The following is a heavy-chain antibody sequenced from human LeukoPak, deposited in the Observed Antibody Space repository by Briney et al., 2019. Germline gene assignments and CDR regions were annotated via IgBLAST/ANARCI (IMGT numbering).Heavy chain of an antibody. J-gene: IGHJ4*02. Sequence: ESGPTLVNPTQTLTLTCSFSGFSLTNYGMCVSWIRQSPGRPLEWLARIDWDGDEWFTTSLKTRLSISKDTSKSQVVLTMTNMDPADTATYYCARDQMTDMVLGIFDYWGQGTLVTVSS. V-gene: IGHV2-70*11. CDR2: IDWDGDE. CDR1: GFSLTNYGMC. D-gene: IGHD5-18*01. CDR3: ARDQMTDMVLGIFDY.